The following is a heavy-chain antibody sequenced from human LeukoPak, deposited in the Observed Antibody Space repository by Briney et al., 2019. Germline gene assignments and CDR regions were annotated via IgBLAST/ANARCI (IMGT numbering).Heavy chain of an antibody. V-gene: IGHV4-61*01. CDR1: GGSVSSNSYY. J-gene: IGHJ5*02. CDR3: ARDFNYYGSGSFWFDP. CDR2: IHYSGST. Sequence: SETLSLTCTVSGGSVSSNSYYWSWIRQPPGKGLAWIGYIHYSGSTNYNPSLKSRVTISIDTSKNQFSLKLSSVTAADTAVYYCARDFNYYGSGSFWFDPRGQGTLVTVSS. D-gene: IGHD3-10*01.